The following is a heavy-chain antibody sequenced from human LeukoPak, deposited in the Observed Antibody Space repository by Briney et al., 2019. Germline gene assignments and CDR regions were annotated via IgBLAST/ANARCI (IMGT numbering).Heavy chain of an antibody. CDR2: INPNSGGT. D-gene: IGHD1-1*01. V-gene: IGHV1-2*02. J-gene: IGHJ4*02. Sequence: ASVKVSCKASGYTFTDYYMHWVRQAPGQGLERMGWINPNSGGTNYAQKFQGRVTMTGDTSISTAYMELSGLRSDDTAVYYCARDIWNLRMIYYWGQGTLVTVSS. CDR1: GYTFTDYY. CDR3: ARDIWNLRMIYY.